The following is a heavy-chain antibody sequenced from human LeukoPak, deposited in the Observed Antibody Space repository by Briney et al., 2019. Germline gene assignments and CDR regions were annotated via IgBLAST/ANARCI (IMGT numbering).Heavy chain of an antibody. CDR2: IRYDGSNK. V-gene: IGHV3-30*02. CDR3: AKDELIAARGTEYFQH. CDR1: GFTFSSYG. D-gene: IGHD6-6*01. J-gene: IGHJ1*01. Sequence: GGSLRLSCAASGFTFSSYGMHWVRQAPGKGLEWVAFIRYDGSNKYYADSVKGRFTISSDNSKNTLYLQMNSLRAEDTAVYYCAKDELIAARGTEYFQHWGQGTLVTVSS.